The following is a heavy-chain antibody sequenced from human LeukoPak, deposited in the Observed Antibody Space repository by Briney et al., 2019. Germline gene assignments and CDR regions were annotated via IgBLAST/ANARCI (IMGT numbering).Heavy chain of an antibody. CDR1: GYIFTDYF. Sequence: GALVTVSCKASGYIFTDYFMHWLRQAPGQGLEWMGWINPDSGGTNSAQNFQGRVTMTRDTSISTAYMELGSLRSDDTAVYYCARCSWENGCHWGQGSLVTVSS. D-gene: IGHD1-26*01. CDR2: INPDSGGT. CDR3: ARCSWENGCH. V-gene: IGHV1-2*02. J-gene: IGHJ4*02.